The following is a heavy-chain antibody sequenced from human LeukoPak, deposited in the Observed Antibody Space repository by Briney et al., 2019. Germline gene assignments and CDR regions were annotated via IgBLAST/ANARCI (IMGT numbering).Heavy chain of an antibody. Sequence: SETLSLTCAVYGGSFSDYYWSWIRQPPGKGLEWIGEINHSGSTNYNPSLKSRVTISVDTSKNQFSLKLSSVTAADTAVYYCARVRDYYGSGSYYNSPRRVFDYWGQGTLVTVSS. V-gene: IGHV4-34*01. J-gene: IGHJ4*02. CDR1: GGSFSDYY. CDR3: ARVRDYYGSGSYYNSPRRVFDY. D-gene: IGHD3-10*01. CDR2: INHSGST.